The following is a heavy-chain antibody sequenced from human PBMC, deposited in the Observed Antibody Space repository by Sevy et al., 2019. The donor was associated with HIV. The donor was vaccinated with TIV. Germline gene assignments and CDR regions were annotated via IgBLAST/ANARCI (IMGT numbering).Heavy chain of an antibody. CDR3: ARGKVLFDY. CDR2: INNSSRFI. J-gene: IGHJ4*02. Sequence: GGSLRLSCAASGFTFSDYYMSWIRQAPGKGPEWVSYINNSSRFINYVDSVKGRFTISRDNAKNSLYLQMNSLRAGDTAVYYCARGKVLFDYWGQRTLVPVSS. V-gene: IGHV3-11*06. CDR1: GFTFSDYY.